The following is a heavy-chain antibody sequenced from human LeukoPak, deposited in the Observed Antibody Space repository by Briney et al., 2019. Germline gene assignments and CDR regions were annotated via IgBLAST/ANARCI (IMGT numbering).Heavy chain of an antibody. CDR3: AKARSSSGWYLYFQH. V-gene: IGHV3-9*01. CDR2: ISWNSGSI. D-gene: IGHD6-19*01. CDR1: GLTFSSYW. J-gene: IGHJ1*01. Sequence: GGSLRLSCAASGLTFSSYWMHWVRQAPGKGLEWVSGISWNSGSIGYAGSVKGRFTISRDNVKNPLYLQMNSLRAEDTALYYCAKARSSSGWYLYFQHWGQGTLVTVSS.